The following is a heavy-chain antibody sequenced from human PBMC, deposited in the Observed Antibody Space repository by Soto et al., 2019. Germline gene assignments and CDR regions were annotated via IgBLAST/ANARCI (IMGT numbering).Heavy chain of an antibody. CDR3: ARAHCSGGSCYSVQHWFDP. CDR2: MYHSGST. V-gene: IGHV4-34*01. CDR1: GGSFSGYY. Sequence: PSETLSLTCAVYGGSFSGYYWSWIRQPPGKGLEWIGEMYHSGSTNHNPSLKSRVTISVDKSKNQFSLKLSSVTAADTAVYYCARAHCSGGSCYSVQHWFDPWGQGTLVTVSS. J-gene: IGHJ5*02. D-gene: IGHD2-15*01.